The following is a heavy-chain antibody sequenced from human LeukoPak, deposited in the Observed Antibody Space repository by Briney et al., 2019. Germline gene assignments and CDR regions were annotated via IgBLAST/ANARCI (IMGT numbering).Heavy chain of an antibody. CDR3: ARDVPATVGPFDY. CDR2: ISSSGSSI. V-gene: IGHV3-11*01. J-gene: IGHJ4*02. D-gene: IGHD2-2*01. Sequence: PGGSLRLSCAASGFTFSDYDMSWIRQAPGKGLEWVSYISSSGSSIDYADSLKGRFTISRDNAKNSLYLQMNSLRAEDTAVYYCARDVPATVGPFDYWGQGTLVTVSS. CDR1: GFTFSDYD.